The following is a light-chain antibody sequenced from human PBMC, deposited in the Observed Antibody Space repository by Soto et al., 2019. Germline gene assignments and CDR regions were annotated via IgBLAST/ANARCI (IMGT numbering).Light chain of an antibody. CDR1: QSISNY. CDR3: QQARIVRFT. CDR2: AAS. J-gene: IGKJ5*01. V-gene: IGKV1D-12*01. Sequence: DIQMTQSPCSVSASVGDRVTLTCRASQSISNYLACYQHKPRKAPKLLLYAASALQSGVPLRFSGSGSGTDFTLTICSLQPEDFATYFCQQARIVRFTFGQGTRLEIK.